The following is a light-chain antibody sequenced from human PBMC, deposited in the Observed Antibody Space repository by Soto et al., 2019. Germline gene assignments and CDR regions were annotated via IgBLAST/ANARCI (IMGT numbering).Light chain of an antibody. CDR1: SSDIGDYNY. J-gene: IGLJ1*01. Sequence: QSALTQPASVSGSPGQSITISCTGTSSDIGDYNYVSWYQQHPGKAPKLMIYEVTNRPSGVSYRFSGSKSGNTASLTISGLQAEDEADYFCSSYTSTSTPHYVFGTGTKLTVL. CDR3: SSYTSTSTPHYV. V-gene: IGLV2-14*01. CDR2: EVT.